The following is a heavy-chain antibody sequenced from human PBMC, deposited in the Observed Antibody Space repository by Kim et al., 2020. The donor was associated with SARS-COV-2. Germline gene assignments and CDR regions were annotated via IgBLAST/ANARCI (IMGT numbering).Heavy chain of an antibody. D-gene: IGHD5-18*01. CDR1: GFTFSSYG. CDR3: ARDRGTAMVFLDY. V-gene: IGHV3-33*01. Sequence: GGSLRLSCAASGFTFSSYGMHWVRQAPGKGLEWVAVIWYDGSNKYYADSVKGRFTISRDNSKNTLYLQMNSLRAEDTAVYYCARDRGTAMVFLDYWGQGTLVTVSS. CDR2: IWYDGSNK. J-gene: IGHJ4*02.